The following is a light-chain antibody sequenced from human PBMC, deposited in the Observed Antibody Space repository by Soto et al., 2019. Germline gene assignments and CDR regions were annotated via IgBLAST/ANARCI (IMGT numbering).Light chain of an antibody. Sequence: QSALTQPASVSGSPGQSITISCSGTSRDIGAYNLVSWYQQPPGKAPKLLIYEVRNRPSGISYRFSGSKSGTTASLTISSLLPEDEADYYCSTYTSRSTPVFGGGTKLTVL. CDR2: EVR. V-gene: IGLV2-14*01. CDR1: SRDIGAYNL. CDR3: STYTSRSTPV. J-gene: IGLJ2*01.